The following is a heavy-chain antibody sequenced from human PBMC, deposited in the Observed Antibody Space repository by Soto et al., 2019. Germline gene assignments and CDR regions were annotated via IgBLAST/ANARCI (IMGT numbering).Heavy chain of an antibody. J-gene: IGHJ4*02. V-gene: IGHV3-23*01. CDR3: AKPPLGLTGYSQHWDY. Sequence: GGSLRLSCAASVFPFSSYAMSWVRQAPGKGLEWVSAISGSGGSTYYADSVKGRFTISRDNSKNTLYLQMNSLRAEDTAVYYCAKPPLGLTGYSQHWDYWGQGTRVTVSS. CDR2: ISGSGGST. D-gene: IGHD3-9*01. CDR1: VFPFSSYA.